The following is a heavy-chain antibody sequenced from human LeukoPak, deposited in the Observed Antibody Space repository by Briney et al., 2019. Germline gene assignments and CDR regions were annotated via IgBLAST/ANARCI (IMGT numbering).Heavy chain of an antibody. CDR2: IIPIFGTA. J-gene: IGHJ3*02. D-gene: IGHD3-22*01. Sequence: GASVKVSCKASGGTFSSYAISCVRQAHGQGLEWMGRIIPIFGTANYAQKFQGRVTITTDESTSTAYMELSSLRSEDTAAYYCARGARGSSGYYDAFDIWGQGTMVTVSS. CDR3: ARGARGSSGYYDAFDI. CDR1: GGTFSSYA. V-gene: IGHV1-69*05.